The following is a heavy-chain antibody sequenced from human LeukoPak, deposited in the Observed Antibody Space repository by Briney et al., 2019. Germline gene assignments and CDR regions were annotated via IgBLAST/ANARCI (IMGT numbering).Heavy chain of an antibody. V-gene: IGHV3-23*01. CDR3: AKADHSYYMDV. J-gene: IGHJ6*03. CDR1: GFTFSSYA. Sequence: GGSLRLSCAASGFTFSSYAMSRVRQAPGKGLEWISAISGSAGSTDYADSVQGRFTISRDNSKNTLYLQMNSLRAEDTAVYYCAKADHSYYMDVWGKGTTVTVSS. CDR2: ISGSAGST.